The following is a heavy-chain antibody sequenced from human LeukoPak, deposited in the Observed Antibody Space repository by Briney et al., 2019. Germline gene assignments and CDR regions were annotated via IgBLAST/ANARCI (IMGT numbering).Heavy chain of an antibody. D-gene: IGHD3-22*01. V-gene: IGHV1-18*01. CDR3: ARDRRYDSSGYSDY. CDR2: ISAYNGNT. Sequence: ASVKVSCKASGYTFTSYGISWVRQAPGQGLEWMGWISAYNGNTNYAQKLQGRVTMTTDTSTSTAYMELRSLRSDDTAVYYCARDRRYDSSGYSDYWGQGTLATVSS. J-gene: IGHJ4*02. CDR1: GYTFTSYG.